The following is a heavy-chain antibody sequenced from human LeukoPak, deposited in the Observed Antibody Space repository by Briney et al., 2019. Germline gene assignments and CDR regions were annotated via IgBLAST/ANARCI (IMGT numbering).Heavy chain of an antibody. CDR1: GDPISKSAFY. D-gene: IGHD3-22*01. CDR3: ARHYGLNYYDSTALEY. Sequence: SETLSLTCSISGDPISKSAFYWGWIRQPPGKGLEWIGSRYETGSTFQNPSLKSRVTISVDTSKNQFSLNLTSVTAADTAVYFCARHYGLNYYDSTALEYWGQGILVTVSS. V-gene: IGHV4-39*01. J-gene: IGHJ4*02. CDR2: RYETGST.